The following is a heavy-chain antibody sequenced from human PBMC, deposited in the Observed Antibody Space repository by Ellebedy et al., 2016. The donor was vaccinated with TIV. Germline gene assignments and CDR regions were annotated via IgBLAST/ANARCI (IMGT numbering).Heavy chain of an antibody. J-gene: IGHJ1*01. CDR2: FIPILGIA. D-gene: IGHD3-22*01. V-gene: IGHV1-69*04. CDR1: GGTFNWYG. Sequence: ASVKVSCKASGGTFNWYGISWVRQAPGQGLEWMGRFIPILGIANYAQKFQGRVTINADKSTSTVYMELNSLRSEDTAVYYCARGSDSSGFYSENFHYWGQGTLVSVSS. CDR3: ARGSDSSGFYSENFHY.